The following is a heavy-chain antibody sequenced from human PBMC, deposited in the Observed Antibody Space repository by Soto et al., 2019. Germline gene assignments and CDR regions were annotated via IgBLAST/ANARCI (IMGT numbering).Heavy chain of an antibody. D-gene: IGHD6-13*01. Sequence: PWGSLRLSCAASGFTFSSYWMHWVRQAPGKGLVWVSRINSDGSSTSYADSVKGRFTISRDNAKNKLYLQMNSLRAEDTAVYYCARGVAAGTKENYYYGMDVWGQGTTVTVSS. V-gene: IGHV3-74*01. CDR2: INSDGSST. CDR3: ARGVAAGTKENYYYGMDV. J-gene: IGHJ6*02. CDR1: GFTFSSYW.